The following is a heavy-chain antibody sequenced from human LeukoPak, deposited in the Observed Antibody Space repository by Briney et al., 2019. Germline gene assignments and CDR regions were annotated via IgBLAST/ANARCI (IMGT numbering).Heavy chain of an antibody. Sequence: PGGSLRLSCAASGFTFRGYSMNWVRQAPGKGLEWVSSIGSYNDYIYYADSVKGRFTISRDNAKNSLYLEMNSLRAEDTAVYYCARDGGYCTKGVCYLDYWGQGTLVTVSS. CDR3: ARDGGYCTKGVCYLDY. D-gene: IGHD2-8*01. V-gene: IGHV3-21*01. J-gene: IGHJ4*02. CDR1: GFTFRGYS. CDR2: IGSYNDYI.